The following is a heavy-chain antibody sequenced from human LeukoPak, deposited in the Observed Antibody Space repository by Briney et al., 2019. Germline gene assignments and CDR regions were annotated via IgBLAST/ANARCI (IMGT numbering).Heavy chain of an antibody. CDR3: AKSYERRALHYYYMDV. D-gene: IGHD1-26*01. CDR1: GFTFSSYA. CDR2: ISVSGGST. Sequence: PGGSLRLSCAASGFTFSSYAMTWVRQAPGKGLEWVSVISVSGGSTYYADSVKGRFTISRDNSKNTLYLQMNSLRAEDTAVYYCAKSYERRALHYYYMDVWGKGTTVTVSS. J-gene: IGHJ6*03. V-gene: IGHV3-23*01.